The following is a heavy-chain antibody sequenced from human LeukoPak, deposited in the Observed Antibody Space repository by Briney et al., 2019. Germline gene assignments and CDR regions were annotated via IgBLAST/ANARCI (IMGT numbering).Heavy chain of an antibody. CDR1: GDSISSGDYY. V-gene: IGHV4-61*02. D-gene: IGHD3-10*01. CDR2: ISSSGST. J-gene: IGHJ5*02. Sequence: IPSQTLSLTCTVSGDSISSGDYYWSWIRQPAGKGLEWIGRISSSGSTNYNPSLKSRVTISVDTSKNQFSLKLSSVTAADTAVYYCARRRYITMVTKIVRFDPWGQGTLVTVSS. CDR3: ARRRYITMVTKIVRFDP.